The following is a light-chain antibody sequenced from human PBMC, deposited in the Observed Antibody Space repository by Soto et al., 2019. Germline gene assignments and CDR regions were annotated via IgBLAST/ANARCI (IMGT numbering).Light chain of an antibody. V-gene: IGKV1-27*01. CDR2: AAS. CDR1: QGINNY. J-gene: IGKJ1*01. CDR3: QKYNSAPWT. Sequence: DIQMTQSPSSLSASVGDRVTITCRASQGINNYLAWYQQKSGKVPKLLIYAASTLQSGVPSRFSGSGSGTDFTLNISRLQPEDVATYYSQKYNSAPWTFGQGTKVEIK.